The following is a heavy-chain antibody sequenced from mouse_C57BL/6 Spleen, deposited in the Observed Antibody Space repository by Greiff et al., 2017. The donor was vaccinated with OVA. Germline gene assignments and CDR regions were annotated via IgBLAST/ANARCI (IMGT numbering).Heavy chain of an antibody. D-gene: IGHD1-1*01. Sequence: QVQLKQPGAELVMPGASVKLSCKASGYTFTSYWMNWVKQRPGQGLEWIGEIDPSDSYTNYNQKFKGKSTLTVDKSSSTAYMQLSSLTSEDSAVYYCARQYYYGSSFDYWGQGTTLTVSS. J-gene: IGHJ2*01. V-gene: IGHV1-69*01. CDR3: ARQYYYGSSFDY. CDR1: GYTFTSYW. CDR2: IDPSDSYT.